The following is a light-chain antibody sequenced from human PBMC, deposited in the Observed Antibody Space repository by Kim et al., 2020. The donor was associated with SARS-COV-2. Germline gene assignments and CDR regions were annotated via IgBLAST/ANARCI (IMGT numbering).Light chain of an antibody. CDR1: QSISTY. Sequence: DIQMTQSPPSLSASVGDRVTIVCRASQSISTYLNWYQQKPGKAPKLLIYAASNLQSGVPSRCSGSGSVTDFTLTISSLQPEDFATYYCQQSHTAPSLTFGGGTKVDIK. J-gene: IGKJ4*01. V-gene: IGKV1-39*01. CDR2: AAS. CDR3: QQSHTAPSLT.